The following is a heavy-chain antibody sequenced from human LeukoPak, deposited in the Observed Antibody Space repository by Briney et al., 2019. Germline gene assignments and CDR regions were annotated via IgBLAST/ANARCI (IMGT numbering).Heavy chain of an antibody. V-gene: IGHV4-34*01. D-gene: IGHD3-10*01. J-gene: IGHJ4*02. CDR2: INHSGST. Sequence: SETLSLTCAVYGGSFSGYYWSWIRQPPGKGLEWIGEINHSGSTNYNPSLKSRVTISVDTSKNQFSLKLSSVTAADTAVYYCVRELLWFGELVDYWGQGTLVTVSS. CDR3: VRELLWFGELVDY. CDR1: GGSFSGYY.